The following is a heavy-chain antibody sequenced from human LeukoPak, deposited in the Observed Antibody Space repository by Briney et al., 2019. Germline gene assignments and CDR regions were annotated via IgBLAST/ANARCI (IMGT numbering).Heavy chain of an antibody. CDR3: AKDRESSTSWYEYFDS. V-gene: IGHV3-7*03. J-gene: IGHJ4*02. CDR1: GFTFSSYW. Sequence: GGSLRLSCAASGFTFSSYWMSWVRQAPGKGLEWVANIKQDGSEKYYVDSVKGRFTISRDNAKNSLYLQMNSLRAEDTAVYYCAKDRESSTSWYEYFDSWGQGTLVTVSS. D-gene: IGHD6-13*01. CDR2: IKQDGSEK.